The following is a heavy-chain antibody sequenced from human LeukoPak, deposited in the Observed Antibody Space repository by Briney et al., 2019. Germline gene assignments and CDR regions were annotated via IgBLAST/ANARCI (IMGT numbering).Heavy chain of an antibody. Sequence: SETLSLTCAVSGDSVSSALWWNWVRQPPGKGLDWIGEISRDGSTKYNPSLKNRVTISKDNSKNQFSLKLNSVTAADTAVYYCTTSSGWYSLNYWGQGVLITVSS. D-gene: IGHD1-26*01. J-gene: IGHJ4*02. CDR2: ISRDGST. CDR3: TTSSGWYSLNY. V-gene: IGHV4-4*02. CDR1: GDSVSSALW.